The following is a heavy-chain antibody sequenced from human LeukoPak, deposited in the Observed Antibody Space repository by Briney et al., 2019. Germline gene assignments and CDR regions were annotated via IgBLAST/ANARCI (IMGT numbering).Heavy chain of an antibody. V-gene: IGHV4-59*08. J-gene: IGHJ4*02. CDR1: GGSISSYY. CDR3: ARRDSSGFDFCDC. D-gene: IGHD3-22*01. CDR2: ISYSGST. Sequence: SEALSLTCTVSGGSISSYYWSWIRQPPGKGLEWIGYISYSGSTNYNPSLKSRVTISVATSKNQFFVKLSSVTAADTAVYYCARRDSSGFDFCDCWGQGTLVTVSS.